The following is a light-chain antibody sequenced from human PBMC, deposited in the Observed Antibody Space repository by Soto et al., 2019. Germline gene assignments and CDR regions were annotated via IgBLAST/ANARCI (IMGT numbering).Light chain of an antibody. Sequence: EIVLTPSPGTLSLSPGERATLSCRASQSVTSNLAWYQQKPGQAPRLLMYGVSTRATGIPARFGGSGSATEFTLTISSLQSEDFAVYYCQQYSQWPLTFGGGTKVDNK. J-gene: IGKJ4*01. CDR2: GVS. CDR3: QQYSQWPLT. CDR1: QSVTSN. V-gene: IGKV3-15*01.